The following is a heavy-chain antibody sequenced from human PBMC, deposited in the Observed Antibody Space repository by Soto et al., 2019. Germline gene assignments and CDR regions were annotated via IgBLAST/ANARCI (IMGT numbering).Heavy chain of an antibody. D-gene: IGHD2-2*01. V-gene: IGHV3-23*01. CDR1: GFTFSSYA. Sequence: GGSLRLSCAASGFTFSSYAMKWVRQAPETGLEPVSLLGASGTPTYSADSVKARFTIPRDHSRTPLFLALYRLRPEDTAVYYCARYIPGVRYYGMDGWGQGTTVTVSS. CDR2: LGASGTPT. J-gene: IGHJ6*02. CDR3: ARYIPGVRYYGMDG.